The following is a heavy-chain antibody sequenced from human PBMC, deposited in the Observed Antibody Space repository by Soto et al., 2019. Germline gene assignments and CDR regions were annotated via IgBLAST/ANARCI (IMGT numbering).Heavy chain of an antibody. D-gene: IGHD5-12*01. J-gene: IGHJ4*02. CDR2: IRCDGSNT. Sequence: PGGSLRLSCAASGFTFSSYGIHWVRQAPGKGLEWVAVIRCDGSNTYYADSVKGRFTISRDNAKNTLYLQMNSLRAEDTAVYYCARDHHRYSGYDYVDYWGQGTLVTVSS. V-gene: IGHV3-33*01. CDR1: GFTFSSYG. CDR3: ARDHHRYSGYDYVDY.